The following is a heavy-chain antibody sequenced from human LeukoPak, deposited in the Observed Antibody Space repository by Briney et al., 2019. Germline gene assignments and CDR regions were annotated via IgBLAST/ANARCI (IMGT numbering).Heavy chain of an antibody. J-gene: IGHJ4*02. CDR2: MNPNSGNT. D-gene: IGHD6-6*01. Sequence: ASVKVSCKASGGTFSSYAIDWVRQATGQGLEWMGWMNPNSGNTGYAQKFQGRVTMTRNTSISTAYMELSSLRSEDTAVYYCAINSNSPDYWGQGTLVTVSS. CDR1: GGTFSSYA. CDR3: AINSNSPDY. V-gene: IGHV1-8*02.